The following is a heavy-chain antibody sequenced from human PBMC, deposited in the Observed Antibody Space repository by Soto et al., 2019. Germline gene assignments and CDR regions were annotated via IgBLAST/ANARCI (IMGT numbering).Heavy chain of an antibody. CDR1: GYTFTSYA. CDR2: INAGNGNT. V-gene: IGHV1-3*01. Sequence: ASVKVSCKASGYTFTSYAMHWVRQAPGQRLEWMGWINAGNGNTKYSQKFQGRVTITRDTSASTAYMELSSLRSEETAVYYGARTALGYCSGGSCYSGVGFDYYYMDVWGKGTTVTVSS. D-gene: IGHD2-15*01. J-gene: IGHJ6*03. CDR3: ARTALGYCSGGSCYSGVGFDYYYMDV.